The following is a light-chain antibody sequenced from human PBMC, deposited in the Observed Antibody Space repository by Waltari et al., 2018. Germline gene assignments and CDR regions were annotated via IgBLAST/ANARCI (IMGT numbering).Light chain of an antibody. J-gene: IGKJ4*01. CDR1: QSVSSAY. Sequence: VLTQSPGTLSLSPGERATLSCRASQSVSSAYFAWYQHKPGQATRLVMFATSIRGTGIPDRFGGGGSGTDFTLTISRLEPEDFAFYYCQQYGSSITFGGGTKVEIK. V-gene: IGKV3-20*01. CDR3: QQYGSSIT. CDR2: ATS.